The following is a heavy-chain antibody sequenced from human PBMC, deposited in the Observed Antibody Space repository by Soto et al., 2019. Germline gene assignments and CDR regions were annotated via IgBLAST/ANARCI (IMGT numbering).Heavy chain of an antibody. CDR3: AEHGKSGSYDS. CDR1: SFTFSNYA. V-gene: IGHV3-23*01. Sequence: EVQVLESGGGLVQPGGSLRLSCAVSSFTFSNYAMSWVRQAPGKGLEWVSSISNSGDNTYYVDSVTGRFTICRDNSKNTLHLQMNSVSAEDTVLYYCAEHGKSGSYDSWGPGSLVTVS. D-gene: IGHD6-19*01. J-gene: IGHJ5*01. CDR2: ISNSGDNT.